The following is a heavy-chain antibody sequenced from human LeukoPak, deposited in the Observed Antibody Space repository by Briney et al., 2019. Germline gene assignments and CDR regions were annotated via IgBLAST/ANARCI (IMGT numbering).Heavy chain of an antibody. CDR1: GYTFTSYG. CDR2: ISAYNGNT. Sequence: ASVKVSCKASGYTFTSYGISWVRQAPGQGLEWMGWISAYNGNTNYAQKLQGRVTMTTDTSTSAAYMELRSLRSDDTAVYYCARPIVVPAANKFSYYMDVWGKGTTVTVSS. V-gene: IGHV1-18*01. CDR3: ARPIVVPAANKFSYYMDV. D-gene: IGHD2-2*01. J-gene: IGHJ6*03.